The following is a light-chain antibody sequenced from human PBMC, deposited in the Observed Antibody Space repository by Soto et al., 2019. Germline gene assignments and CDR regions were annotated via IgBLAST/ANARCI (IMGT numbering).Light chain of an antibody. CDR3: ALYVGSGTVV. V-gene: IGLV8-61*01. J-gene: IGLJ2*01. CDR2: STN. Sequence: QAVVSQEPSFSVSPGETVTLTCGLTSASVLTSYYPSWYQQTPGQAPRTLIYSTNTRSSGVPDRFSGSILGNKAALTITGAQADDESDYYCALYVGSGTVVFGGGTKVTVL. CDR1: SASVLTSYY.